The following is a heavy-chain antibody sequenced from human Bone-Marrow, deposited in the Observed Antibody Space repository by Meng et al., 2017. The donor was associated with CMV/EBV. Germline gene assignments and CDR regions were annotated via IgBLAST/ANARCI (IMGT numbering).Heavy chain of an antibody. Sequence: SETLSLTCPVSGGSVSIGRYYWSWIRQPPGKGLEWIGYIYYTGSTNYNPSLKSRVTLSTDTSKNQFSLKLSSVTAADTAVYYCARDAYYYDSSGYPAEYADWGQGPRVTGSS. D-gene: IGHD3-22*01. CDR1: GGSVSIGRYY. CDR2: IYYTGST. CDR3: ARDAYYYDSSGYPAEYAD. V-gene: IGHV4-61*01. J-gene: IGHJ4*02.